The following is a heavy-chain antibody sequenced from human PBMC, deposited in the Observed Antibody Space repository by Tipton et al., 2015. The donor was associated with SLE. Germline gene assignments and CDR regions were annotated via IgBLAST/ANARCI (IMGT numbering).Heavy chain of an antibody. CDR2: IYHSGIT. Sequence: TLSLTCAVYGGSFSGYYWSWIRQTPGKGLEWIGSIYHSGITYYNPSLKSRVTISLDTSKNQFSLKLGSATAADAAVYYCARDPRLNWDYGTYFDYWGQGTLVTVSS. CDR3: ARDPRLNWDYGTYFDY. CDR1: GGSFSGYY. J-gene: IGHJ4*02. D-gene: IGHD3-16*01. V-gene: IGHV4-34*01.